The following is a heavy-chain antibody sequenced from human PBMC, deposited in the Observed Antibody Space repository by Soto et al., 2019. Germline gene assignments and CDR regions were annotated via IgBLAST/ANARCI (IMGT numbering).Heavy chain of an antibody. CDR2: ISAYNGNT. CDR3: ARDSVLRYFDWLLSFDY. J-gene: IGHJ4*02. V-gene: IGHV1-18*01. CDR1: GYTFTSYG. D-gene: IGHD3-9*01. Sequence: ASVKVSCKASGYTFTSYGISWVRQAPGQGLEWMGWISAYNGNTNYAQKLQGRVTMTTDTSTSTAYMELRSLRSDDTAVYYCARDSVLRYFDWLLSFDYWGQGTLVTVSS.